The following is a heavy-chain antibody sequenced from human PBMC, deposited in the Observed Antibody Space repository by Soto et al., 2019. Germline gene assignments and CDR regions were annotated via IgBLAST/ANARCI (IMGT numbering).Heavy chain of an antibody. D-gene: IGHD3-9*01. V-gene: IGHV4-30-4*01. Sequence: PSETLSLISPLSAVSVTRGDYYSIWFRRPPGKGLEWIGYIYYSVHTYYTTSLNSRLTMSLDTSQNQFSLHLLSVIAAYSALYFCARTTLVTSSFFFNGLDIWGQGTTVTVSS. CDR3: ARTTLVTSSFFFNGLDI. CDR2: IYYSVHT. J-gene: IGHJ6*02. CDR1: AVSVTRGDYY.